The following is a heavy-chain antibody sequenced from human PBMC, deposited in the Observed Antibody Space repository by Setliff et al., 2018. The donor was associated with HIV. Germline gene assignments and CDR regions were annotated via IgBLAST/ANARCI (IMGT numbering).Heavy chain of an antibody. CDR1: GDSINSYTFF. Sequence: SETLSLTCTVSGDSINSYTFFWGWLRQAPGKAPEWIGNIYYSGNMYYSPSLRSRITISLATSKKQFSLRLTSVTAADTAVYYCARGGGYDRSGYYPFDYWGQGTPVTVSS. CDR3: ARGGGYDRSGYYPFDY. D-gene: IGHD3-22*01. J-gene: IGHJ4*02. CDR2: IYYSGNM. V-gene: IGHV4-39*07.